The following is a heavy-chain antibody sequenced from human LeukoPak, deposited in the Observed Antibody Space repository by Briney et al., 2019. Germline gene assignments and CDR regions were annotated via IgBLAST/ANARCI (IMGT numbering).Heavy chain of an antibody. Sequence: SETLSLTCTVSGGSINRHYWSWLRQPPGKGLEWIGDIYYSGSTKYNPSLKSRVTISVYTSKNHLSLKLTSVLAADTAIYYCVRRDNTGWNYFDYWGQGILVTVSS. CDR3: VRRDNTGWNYFDY. D-gene: IGHD6-19*01. J-gene: IGHJ4*02. V-gene: IGHV4-59*08. CDR2: IYYSGST. CDR1: GGSINRHY.